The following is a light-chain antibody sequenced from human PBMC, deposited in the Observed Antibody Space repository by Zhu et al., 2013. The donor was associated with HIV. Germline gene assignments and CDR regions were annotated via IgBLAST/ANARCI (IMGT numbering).Light chain of an antibody. J-gene: IGLJ3*02. V-gene: IGLV1-40*01. Sequence: QSVLTQPPSVSGAPGQRVTISCTGSSSNIGAGYGVHWYQHLPGAAPKLLIYDNTNRPSGVPDRFSASKSGTSASLAITGLQAEDEADYYCQSYDSSLSGPVVFGGGTKLTV. CDR2: DNT. CDR3: QSYDSSLSGPVV. CDR1: SSNIGAGYG.